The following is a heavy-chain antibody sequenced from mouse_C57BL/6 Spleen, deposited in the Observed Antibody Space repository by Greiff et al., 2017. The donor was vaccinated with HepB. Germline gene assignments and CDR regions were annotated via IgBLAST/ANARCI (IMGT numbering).Heavy chain of an antibody. CDR3: TASTTAVPEAWFAY. J-gene: IGHJ3*01. V-gene: IGHV6-3*01. Sequence: VQLKESGGGLVQPGGSMKLSCVASGFTFSNYWMNWVRQSPEKGLEWVAQIRLKSDNYATHYAESVKGRFTISRDDSKSSVYLQMNNLRAEDTGIYYCTASTTAVPEAWFAYWGQGTLVTVSA. D-gene: IGHD1-1*01. CDR2: IRLKSDNYAT. CDR1: GFTFSNYW.